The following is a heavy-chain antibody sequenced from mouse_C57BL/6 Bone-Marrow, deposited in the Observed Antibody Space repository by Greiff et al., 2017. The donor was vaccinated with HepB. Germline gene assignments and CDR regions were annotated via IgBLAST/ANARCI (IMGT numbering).Heavy chain of an antibody. CDR3: ARDPYYFDY. CDR1: GYTFTDYY. J-gene: IGHJ2*01. V-gene: IGHV1-26*01. CDR2: INPNNGGT. Sequence: VQLQQSGPELVKPGASVKISCKASGYTFTDYYMNWVKQSHGKSLEWIGDINPNNGGTSYNQKFKGKATLTVDKSSSTAYMELRSLTSEDSAVYYCARDPYYFDYEGRGTTLTVSS.